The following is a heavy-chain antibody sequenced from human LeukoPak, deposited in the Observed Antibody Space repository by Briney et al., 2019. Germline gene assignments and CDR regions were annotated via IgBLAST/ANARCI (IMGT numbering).Heavy chain of an antibody. J-gene: IGHJ3*01. V-gene: IGHV1-2*02. Sequence: ASVKVSFKASGYTFTGYYMHWVRQAPGQGLEWMGWINPDSGGTNNAQKFQGRVTMTRDTSISTAYMKLSRLRSDDTAVYYCARTFYDTLDSDAFDFWGQGTMVIVSS. CDR1: GYTFTGYY. CDR3: ARTFYDTLDSDAFDF. CDR2: INPDSGGT. D-gene: IGHD2/OR15-2a*01.